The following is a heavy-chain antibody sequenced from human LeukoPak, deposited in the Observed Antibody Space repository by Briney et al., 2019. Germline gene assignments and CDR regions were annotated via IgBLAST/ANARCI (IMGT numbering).Heavy chain of an antibody. J-gene: IGHJ4*02. Sequence: PGGSLRLSCAASGFTFSSYAMSWVRQAPGEGLEWVSAISGSGCSTYYADSVKGRFTISRDNSKNTLYLQMNSLRAEDTAVYYCARTYSSGWYGFDYWGQGALVTVSS. CDR3: ARTYSSGWYGFDY. V-gene: IGHV3-23*01. CDR1: GFTFSSYA. CDR2: ISGSGCST. D-gene: IGHD6-19*01.